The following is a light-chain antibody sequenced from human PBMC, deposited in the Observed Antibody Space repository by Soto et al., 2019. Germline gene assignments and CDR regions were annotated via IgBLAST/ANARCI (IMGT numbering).Light chain of an antibody. CDR2: RDS. Sequence: SYELTQPLSVSVALGQTARITCGGNNFGSKNVHGYQQKPGQAPVLVIYRDSNRPSGIPERFSGSNSGNTATLTISRAQAGDEADYYCQVWDSSTARVFGGGTKLTVL. CDR1: NFGSKN. J-gene: IGLJ3*02. CDR3: QVWDSSTARV. V-gene: IGLV3-9*01.